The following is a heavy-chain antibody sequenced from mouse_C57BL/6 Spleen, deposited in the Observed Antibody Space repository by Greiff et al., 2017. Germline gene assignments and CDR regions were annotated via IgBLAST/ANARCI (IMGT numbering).Heavy chain of an antibody. V-gene: IGHV5-15*01. CDR1: GFTFSDYG. D-gene: IGHD2-1*01. Sequence: EVKLVESGGGLVQPGGSLKLSCAASGFTFSDYGMAWVRQAPRKGPEWVAFISNLAYSIYYADTVTGRFTISRENAKNTLYLEMSSLRSEDTARYYCARQGKGNFGYFDVWGTGTTVTVSS. CDR3: ARQGKGNFGYFDV. J-gene: IGHJ1*03. CDR2: ISNLAYSI.